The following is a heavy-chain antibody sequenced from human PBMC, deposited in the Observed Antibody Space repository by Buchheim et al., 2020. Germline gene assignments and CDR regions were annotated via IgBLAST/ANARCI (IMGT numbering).Heavy chain of an antibody. Sequence: QVQLVESGGGVVQPGRSLRLSCAASGFTFSSYGMHWVRQAPGKGLEWVAVISYDGSNKYYADSVKGRFTISRDNSKNTLYLQMNSLRAEDTAVYYCAKDRIAARGVDYYFDYWGQGTL. CDR2: ISYDGSNK. D-gene: IGHD6-6*01. V-gene: IGHV3-30*18. J-gene: IGHJ4*02. CDR1: GFTFSSYG. CDR3: AKDRIAARGVDYYFDY.